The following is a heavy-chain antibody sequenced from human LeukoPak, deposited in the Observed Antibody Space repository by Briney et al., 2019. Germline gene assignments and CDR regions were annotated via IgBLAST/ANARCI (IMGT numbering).Heavy chain of an antibody. CDR1: GGSISSSSYY. V-gene: IGHV4-61*01. Sequence: PSETLSLTCTVSGGSISSSSYYWGWIRQPSGKGLEWIGYIYYSGSTNYNPSLKSRVTISVDTSKNQFSLKLSSVTAADTAVYYCARDVRVHGDYLGYFDYWGQGTLVTVSS. CDR3: ARDVRVHGDYLGYFDY. CDR2: IYYSGST. D-gene: IGHD4-17*01. J-gene: IGHJ4*02.